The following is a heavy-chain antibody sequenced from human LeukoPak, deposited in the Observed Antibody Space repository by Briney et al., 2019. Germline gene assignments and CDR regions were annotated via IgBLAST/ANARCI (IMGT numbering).Heavy chain of an antibody. CDR2: ISGTGGST. CDR3: AKGQMTTVPLVYFDY. Sequence: GGSLRLSCAASGFTFSSYAMSWVRQAPGEGLEWVSAISGTGGSTYYADSVKGRFTISRDNSKNTLYLQMNSLTAEDTVVYYCAKGQMTTVPLVYFDYWGQGTLVTVSS. D-gene: IGHD4-17*01. J-gene: IGHJ4*02. CDR1: GFTFSSYA. V-gene: IGHV3-23*01.